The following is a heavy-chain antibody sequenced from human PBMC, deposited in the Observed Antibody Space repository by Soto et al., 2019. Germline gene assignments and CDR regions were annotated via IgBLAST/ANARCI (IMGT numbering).Heavy chain of an antibody. V-gene: IGHV4-30-2*01. CDR3: AREMTIFGVAPGGGVDV. J-gene: IGHJ6*02. Sequence: SETLSLTCAVSGGSISTFDYSWSWIRQAPGRGLEWIGSIYQSGRTYYIPSLKSRATMSLDKSKNQFSLKITSAVAADTARYYCAREMTIFGVAPGGGVDVWGQVTTVTLSS. D-gene: IGHD3-3*01. CDR2: IYQSGRT. CDR1: GGSISTFDYS.